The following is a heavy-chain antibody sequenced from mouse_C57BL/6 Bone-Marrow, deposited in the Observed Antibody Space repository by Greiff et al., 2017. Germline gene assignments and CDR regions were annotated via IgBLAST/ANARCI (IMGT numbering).Heavy chain of an antibody. J-gene: IGHJ1*03. CDR2: ISYDGSN. CDR1: GYSITSGSY. D-gene: IGHD1-1*01. Sequence: EESGPGLVKPSQSLSLTCSVTGYSITSGSYWNWIRQFPGNKLEWMGYISYDGSNNYNPSLKNRISITRATSKNQFFLKLNSLTTEDTATYYSAREGIATVVDTDWCFDVWGTGTTVTVSS. V-gene: IGHV3-6*01. CDR3: AREGIATVVDTDWCFDV.